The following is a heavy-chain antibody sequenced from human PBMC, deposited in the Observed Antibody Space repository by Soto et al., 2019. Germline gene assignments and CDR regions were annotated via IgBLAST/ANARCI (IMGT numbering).Heavy chain of an antibody. CDR1: GFTFNNYA. CDR2: ISGSGTTT. J-gene: IGHJ5*02. D-gene: IGHD2-2*01. CDR3: AKDSRGNSPRTFDP. V-gene: IGHV3-23*01. Sequence: PGGSLRLSCATSGFTFNNYAMTWVRQAPGKGLEWVSVISGSGTTTYYADSVKGRFTISRDNSKNSVYLQMNSLRGEDTAVYYCAKDSRGNSPRTFDPWGQGTLVTVSS.